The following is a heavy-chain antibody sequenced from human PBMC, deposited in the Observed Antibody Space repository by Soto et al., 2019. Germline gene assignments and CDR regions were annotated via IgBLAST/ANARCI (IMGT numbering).Heavy chain of an antibody. V-gene: IGHV4-59*01. D-gene: IGHD2-2*01. J-gene: IGHJ4*02. Sequence: QVQLQESGPGLVKPSETLSLTCTVSGGSISSYYWSWIRQPPGKGLEWIGYIYYSGRTNYNPSLKSRVTISVDTSKTQFSLKLSSVTAADTAVYYCARASCISTSCYAWELGFDYWGQGTLVTVSS. CDR1: GGSISSYY. CDR2: IYYSGRT. CDR3: ARASCISTSCYAWELGFDY.